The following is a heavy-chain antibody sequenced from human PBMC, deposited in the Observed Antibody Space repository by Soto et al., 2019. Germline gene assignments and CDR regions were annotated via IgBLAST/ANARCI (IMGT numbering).Heavy chain of an antibody. CDR2: ISGSGGST. J-gene: IGHJ4*02. Sequence: EVQLLESGGGLVQPGGSLRLSCAASGFTFSSYAMRWVRQAPVKGLEWVSAISGSGGSTYYAVSVKGRFTISRDKSKNTLYLQMNSLRAKDTAVYSCARRGSGSYYDYWGQGTLVNVSS. CDR1: GFTFSSYA. CDR3: ARRGSGSYYDY. D-gene: IGHD1-26*01. V-gene: IGHV3-23*01.